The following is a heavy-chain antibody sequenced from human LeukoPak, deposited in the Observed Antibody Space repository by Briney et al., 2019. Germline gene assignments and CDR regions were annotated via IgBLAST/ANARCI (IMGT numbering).Heavy chain of an antibody. CDR2: ITGGGGST. J-gene: IGHJ6*03. V-gene: IGHV3-23*01. CDR3: AKDPLPGYSFMDV. Sequence: GGSLRLSSAASRVTFSSYAMSSGPQAPGQGLEWVSPITGGGGSTYYADSVKGRFTISRDNSKNTLYLQMTSLTAEDTALYYGAKDPLPGYSFMDVWGKGTTVTVSS. CDR1: RVTFSSYA.